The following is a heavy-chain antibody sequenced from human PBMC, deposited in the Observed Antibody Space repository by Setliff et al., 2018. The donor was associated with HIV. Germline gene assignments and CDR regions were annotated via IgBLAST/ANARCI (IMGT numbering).Heavy chain of an antibody. CDR1: GFTFSSYA. Sequence: PGGSLRLSCAASGFTFSSYAMHWVRQAPGKGLEWVAVISYDGSNKYYADSVKGRFTISRDNSKNTLYLQMNSLRADDTAVYYCARDLFTSGSDRSRQAGYYYYYYMDVWGKGTTVTVSS. V-gene: IGHV3-30*04. J-gene: IGHJ6*03. CDR2: ISYDGSNK. CDR3: ARDLFTSGSDRSRQAGYYYYYYMDV. D-gene: IGHD3-10*01.